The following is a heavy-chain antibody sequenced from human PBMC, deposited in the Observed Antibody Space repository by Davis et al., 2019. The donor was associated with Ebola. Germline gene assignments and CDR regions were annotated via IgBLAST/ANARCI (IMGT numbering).Heavy chain of an antibody. V-gene: IGHV4-59*08. CDR2: IYYSGST. J-gene: IGHJ6*02. CDR1: GGSINSYY. Sequence: PSETLSLTCTVSGGSINSYYWSWIRQPPGKGLEWIGYIYYSGSTNYNPSLKSRVTISVDTSKNQFSLKLSSVTAADTAVYYCARNLAIAAAGTVDYYYYGMDVWGQGTTVTVSS. CDR3: ARNLAIAAAGTVDYYYYGMDV. D-gene: IGHD6-13*01.